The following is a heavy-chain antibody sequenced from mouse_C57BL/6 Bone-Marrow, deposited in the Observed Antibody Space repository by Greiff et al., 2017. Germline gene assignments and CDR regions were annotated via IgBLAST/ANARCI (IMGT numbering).Heavy chain of an antibody. CDR2: IYPGSGST. CDR1: GYTFTSYW. V-gene: IGHV1-55*01. D-gene: IGHD2-5*01. Sequence: QVQLQQPGAELVKPGASVKMSCKASGYTFTSYWITWVKQRPGQGLEWIGDIYPGSGSTTYNEKFKSKATLTVDTSSSTAYMQLSSLTSGDSAVYYCARPCYSNYWYFDVWGTGTTVTVSS. CDR3: ARPCYSNYWYFDV. J-gene: IGHJ1*03.